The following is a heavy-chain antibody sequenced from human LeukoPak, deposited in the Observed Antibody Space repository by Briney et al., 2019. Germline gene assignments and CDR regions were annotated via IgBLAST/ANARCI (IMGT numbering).Heavy chain of an antibody. CDR1: GGSFSGYY. V-gene: IGHV4-34*01. CDR3: ARRSSGYPYYYYHYMDV. CDR2: INHSGST. Sequence: SETLSLTCAVYGGSFSGYYWSWIRQPPGKGLEWIGEINHSGSTNYNPSLKSRVTISVDTSKNQFSLKLSSVTAADTAVYYCARRSSGYPYYYYHYMDVSGKGTTVTVSS. J-gene: IGHJ6*03. D-gene: IGHD3-22*01.